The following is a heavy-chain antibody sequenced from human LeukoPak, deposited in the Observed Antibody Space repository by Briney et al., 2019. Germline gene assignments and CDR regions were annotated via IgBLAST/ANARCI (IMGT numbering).Heavy chain of an antibody. CDR3: ARFLTHCSSTSCYLRGWFDP. CDR1: GYTFTSYD. D-gene: IGHD2-2*01. CDR2: MNPNSGNT. Sequence: ASVKVSCKASGYTFTSYDINWVRQATGQGLEWMGWMNPNSGNTGYAQKFQGRVTTTRNTSISTAYMELSSLRSEDTAVYYCARFLTHCSSTSCYLRGWFDPWGQGTLVTVSS. V-gene: IGHV1-8*01. J-gene: IGHJ5*02.